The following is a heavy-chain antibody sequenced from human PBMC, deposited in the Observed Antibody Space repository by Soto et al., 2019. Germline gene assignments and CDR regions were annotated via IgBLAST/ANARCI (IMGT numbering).Heavy chain of an antibody. V-gene: IGHV1-69*13. CDR2: IIPIFGTA. CDR1: GGTFSSYA. D-gene: IGHD5-18*01. J-gene: IGHJ4*02. CDR3: ATDVDTAMATDY. Sequence: SVKVSCKASGGTFSSYAISWVRQAPGQGLEWMGGIIPIFGTANYAQKFQGRVTITADESTSTAYMELSSLRSEDRAVYYCATDVDTAMATDYWGQGTLVTVSS.